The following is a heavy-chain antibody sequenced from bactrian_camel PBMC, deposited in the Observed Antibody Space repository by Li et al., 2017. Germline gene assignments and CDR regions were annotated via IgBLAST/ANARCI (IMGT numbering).Heavy chain of an antibody. D-gene: IGHD5*01. V-gene: IGHV3S40*01. J-gene: IGHJ6*01. CDR1: GYTDTPLC. Sequence: VQLVESGGGSVQAGGSLRLSCVASGYTDTPLCMSWVRQAPGKGLEWVSVINSGGDTTYYTDSVKGRFTMSRDNAKNTAYLETNTLKSEDTALYYCATDDGLGVFGYWGQGTQVTVS. CDR3: ATDDGLGVFGY. CDR2: INSGGDTT.